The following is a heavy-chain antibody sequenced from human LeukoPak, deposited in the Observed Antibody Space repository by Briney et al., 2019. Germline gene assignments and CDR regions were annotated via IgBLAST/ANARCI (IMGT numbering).Heavy chain of an antibody. D-gene: IGHD1-14*01. V-gene: IGHV4-31*03. CDR2: IYYSGST. CDR1: GGSISSGGYY. J-gene: IGHJ4*02. Sequence: SQTLSLTCTVSGGSISSGGYYWSCIRQHPGKGLEWIGYIYYSGSTYYNPSLKSRVTISVDTSKNQFSLKLSSVTAADTAVYYCARCGSDRVFDYWGQGTLVTVSS. CDR3: ARCGSDRVFDY.